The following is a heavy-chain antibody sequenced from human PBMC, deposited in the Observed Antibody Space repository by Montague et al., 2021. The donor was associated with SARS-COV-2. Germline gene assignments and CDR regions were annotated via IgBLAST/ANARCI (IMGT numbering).Heavy chain of an antibody. Sequence: CAISGDSVSSNSAAWNWIRQSPSGGLEWLGRTYYRSKWYTDYAPSVKTRITITPDTSNNQFSLHLNSVTPGDTAVYYCAREGTVPRPWGIYFDDWGQGTLVTVSS. CDR2: TYYRSKWYT. J-gene: IGHJ4*02. V-gene: IGHV6-1*01. CDR1: GDSVSSNSAA. CDR3: AREGTVPRPWGIYFDD. D-gene: IGHD3-16*01.